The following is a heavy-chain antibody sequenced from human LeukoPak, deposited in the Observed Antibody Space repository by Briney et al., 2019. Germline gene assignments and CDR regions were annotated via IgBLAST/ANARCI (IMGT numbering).Heavy chain of an antibody. Sequence: PGGSLRLYCAASGFTFSSYEINWVRQAPGKGLEWVSYISSGGNYRYYADSAKGRFTISRDNARNSLYLQMNSLRAEDTAVYYCARGRNAYTFDNWGQGTLVTVSS. CDR1: GFTFSSYE. J-gene: IGHJ4*02. CDR2: ISSGGNYR. V-gene: IGHV3-48*03. D-gene: IGHD5-24*01. CDR3: ARGRNAYTFDN.